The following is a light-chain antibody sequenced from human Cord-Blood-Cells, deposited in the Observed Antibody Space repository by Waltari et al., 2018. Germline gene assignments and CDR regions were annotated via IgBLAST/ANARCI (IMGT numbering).Light chain of an antibody. CDR3: CSYAGSYTV. CDR1: SSDVGGYNY. V-gene: IGLV2-11*01. CDR2: DVS. J-gene: IGLJ2*01. Sequence: QSALTQPRSVSGSPGQSVTISCTGTSSDVGGYNYVSWYQQHPGKAPKLMIYDVSMRPSGVPDRFSGSKSGNTASLTISGLQAEDEADYYCCSYAGSYTVFGGGTKLTVL.